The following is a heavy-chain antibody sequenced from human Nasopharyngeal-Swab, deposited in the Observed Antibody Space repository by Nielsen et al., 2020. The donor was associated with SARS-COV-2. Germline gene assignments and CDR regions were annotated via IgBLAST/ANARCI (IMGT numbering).Heavy chain of an antibody. CDR3: ARMMYFHGYYAMDV. D-gene: IGHD3-10*01. CDR1: GYTFTTYY. J-gene: IGHJ6*02. V-gene: IGHV1-46*01. Sequence: GSVKAPCQASGYTFTTYYIHWVRQAPAQGLEWVGIINPSGGGTNYAQKFKGRTTMTGDTSTGTVYMELTSLTSEDTAVYYCARMMYFHGYYAMDVWGQGTTVTVSS. CDR2: INPSGGGT.